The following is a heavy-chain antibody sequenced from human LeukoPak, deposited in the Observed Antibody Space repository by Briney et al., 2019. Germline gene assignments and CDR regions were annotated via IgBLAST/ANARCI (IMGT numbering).Heavy chain of an antibody. J-gene: IGHJ4*02. D-gene: IGHD7-27*01. CDR1: GDFITAYY. V-gene: IGHV4-59*01. CDR3: ASNTGTVFDY. Sequence: SETLSLTCTVSGDFITAYYWSWIRQPPGKGLEWIGYVYYSGSTEYNPSLRSRVTISLEMSKQQFSLNLTSVAAADTAVYYCASNTGTVFDYWGQGALVTVSS. CDR2: VYYSGST.